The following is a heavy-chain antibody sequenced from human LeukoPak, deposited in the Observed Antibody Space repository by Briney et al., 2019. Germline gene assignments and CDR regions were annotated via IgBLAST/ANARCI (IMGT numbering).Heavy chain of an antibody. V-gene: IGHV4-34*01. CDR1: GGSFSGYY. CDR3: ARGQWYNWFDP. D-gene: IGHD2-8*01. Sequence: SETLSLTCAVYGGSFSGYYWSWIRQPPGKGLEWIGEINHSGSTNYNPSLKSRVTISVDTSKNQFSPKLSSVTAADTAVYYCARGQWYNWFDPWGQGTLVTVSS. CDR2: INHSGST. J-gene: IGHJ5*02.